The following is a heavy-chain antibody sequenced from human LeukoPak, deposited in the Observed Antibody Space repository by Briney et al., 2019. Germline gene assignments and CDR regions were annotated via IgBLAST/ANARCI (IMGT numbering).Heavy chain of an antibody. Sequence: SETLSLTCIVSGGSISSSSYYWGWIRQPPGKGLEWIGSIYYSGSTYYNPSLKSRVTISVDTSKNQFSLKLSSVTAADTAVYYCARQVALQLWWGDSSGLYYFDYWGQGTLVTVSS. D-gene: IGHD3-22*01. CDR2: IYYSGST. CDR1: GGSISSSSYY. V-gene: IGHV4-39*01. CDR3: ARQVALQLWWGDSSGLYYFDY. J-gene: IGHJ4*02.